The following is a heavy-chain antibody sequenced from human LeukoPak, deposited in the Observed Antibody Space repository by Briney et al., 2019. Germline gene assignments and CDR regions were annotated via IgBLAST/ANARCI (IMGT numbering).Heavy chain of an antibody. J-gene: IGHJ4*02. Sequence: GESLRSSCKGPGSRFSSYWISWGRQMPGKGLEWMGMIDPGDSFTKYRPSLDGRVTISANKSLRTVYLQWSSMNASDTAIYFCARDGGGVSSWVSNWGQGTLVTVSS. CDR1: GSRFSSYW. V-gene: IGHV5-10-1*01. CDR3: ARDGGGVSSWVSN. CDR2: IDPGDSFT. D-gene: IGHD2-8*02.